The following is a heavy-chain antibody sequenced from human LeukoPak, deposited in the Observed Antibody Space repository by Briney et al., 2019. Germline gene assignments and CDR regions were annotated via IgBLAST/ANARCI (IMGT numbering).Heavy chain of an antibody. CDR2: INHSGST. CDR1: GGSFSGYY. D-gene: IGHD6-6*01. CDR3: ARLYSSSWYYYYYYMDV. V-gene: IGHV4-34*01. J-gene: IGHJ6*03. Sequence: SETLSLTCAVYGGSFSGYYWSWIRQPPGKGLEWNGEINHSGSTNYNPSLKSRVTISVDTSKNQFSLKLSSVTAADTAVYYCARLYSSSWYYYYYYMDVWGKGTTVTVSS.